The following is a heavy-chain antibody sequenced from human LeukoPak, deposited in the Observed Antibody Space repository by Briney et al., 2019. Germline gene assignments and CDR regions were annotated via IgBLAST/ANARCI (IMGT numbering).Heavy chain of an antibody. CDR3: ARAPTVAGILQH. Sequence: GGSLRLSCAGSGFTFSTDWMSWVRQAPGKGLEWVANINQDGSTIYYVDSSKGRFTISRDNAKNSLYLQMNSLRAEDTAVYYCARAPTVAGILQHWGQGTLVTVSS. V-gene: IGHV3-7*01. J-gene: IGHJ1*01. D-gene: IGHD6-19*01. CDR1: GFTFSTDW. CDR2: INQDGSTI.